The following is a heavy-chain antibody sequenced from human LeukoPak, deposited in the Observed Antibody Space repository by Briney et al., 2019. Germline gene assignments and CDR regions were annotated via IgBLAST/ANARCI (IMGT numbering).Heavy chain of an antibody. CDR1: GGTFSSYA. CDR3: ARERQVGYPVPLDP. CDR2: IIPIFGTA. V-gene: IGHV1-69*13. J-gene: IGHJ5*02. Sequence: SVKVSCKASGGTFSSYAISWVRQAPGQGLEWMGGIIPIFGTANYAQKFQGRVTITADESTSTAYMELSSLRSEDTAVYYCARERQVGYPVPLDPWGQGTLVTVSS. D-gene: IGHD5-12*01.